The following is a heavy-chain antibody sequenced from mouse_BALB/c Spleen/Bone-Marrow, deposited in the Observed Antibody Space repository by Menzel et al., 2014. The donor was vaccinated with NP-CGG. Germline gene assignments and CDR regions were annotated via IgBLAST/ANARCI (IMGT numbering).Heavy chain of an antibody. CDR3: ARQEFAIYWYFDV. D-gene: IGHD1-3*01. V-gene: IGHV14-3*02. Sequence: EVQLQESGAELVKPGASVKLSCSASGFNIKDTYMHWVKQRPEQGLEWIGRIDPANGNTKYDPKFQDKATITADTSSNTVDLQLSSLTFEDTAVYYCARQEFAIYWYFDVWGEGTTVTVSS. CDR2: IDPANGNT. CDR1: GFNIKDTY. J-gene: IGHJ1*01.